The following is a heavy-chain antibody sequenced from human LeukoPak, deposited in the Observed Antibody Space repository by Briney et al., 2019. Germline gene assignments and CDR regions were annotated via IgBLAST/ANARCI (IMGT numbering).Heavy chain of an antibody. D-gene: IGHD1-7*01. CDR3: VRQNSDYYYYYLDV. CDR2: VYYSGTT. V-gene: IGHV4-39*01. J-gene: IGHJ6*03. Sequence: SETLSLTSTVSGGSVSSSSSYWDWIRQPPGRGLEWIGSVYYSGTTYYNTSLESRVTISEDTSRNRFSLMLSSATAADTAVYYCVRQNSDYYYYYLDVWGEGTTVIVSS. CDR1: GGSVSSSSSY.